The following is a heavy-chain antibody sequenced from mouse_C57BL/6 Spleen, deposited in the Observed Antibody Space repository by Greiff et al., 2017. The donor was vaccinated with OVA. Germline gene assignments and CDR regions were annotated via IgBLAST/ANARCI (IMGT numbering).Heavy chain of an antibody. CDR3: ARDSSGSFAY. V-gene: IGHV1-82*01. CDR1: GYAFSSSW. J-gene: IGHJ3*01. CDR2: IYPGDGDT. Sequence: VQLQQSGPELVKPGASVKISCKASGYAFSSSWMNWVKQRPGKGLEWIGQIYPGDGDTNYNGKFKGKATLTADKSSSTAYMQLSSLTSEDAAVYFCARDSSGSFAYWGQGTLVTVSA. D-gene: IGHD3-2*02.